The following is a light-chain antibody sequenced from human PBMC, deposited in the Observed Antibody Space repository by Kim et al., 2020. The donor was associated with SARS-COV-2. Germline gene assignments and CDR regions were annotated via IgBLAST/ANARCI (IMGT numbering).Light chain of an antibody. CDR2: DNN. CDR3: GTWDTSLSVVL. CDR1: SSNIGNNP. J-gene: IGLJ2*01. Sequence: QSALTQPPSVSAAPGQKVTISCSGSSSNIGNNPVCWYQQLPGTAPKLLIYDNNKRPSGIPDRFSGSKSGTSATLGITGLQTGDEADYYCGTWDTSLSVVLFGGGTQLTVL. V-gene: IGLV1-51*01.